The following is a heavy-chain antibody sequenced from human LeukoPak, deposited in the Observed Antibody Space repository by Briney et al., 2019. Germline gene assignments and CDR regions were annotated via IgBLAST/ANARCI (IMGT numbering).Heavy chain of an antibody. CDR2: ISSSSSYI. D-gene: IGHD6-13*01. J-gene: IGHJ5*02. CDR1: GFTFGSYS. V-gene: IGHV3-21*01. Sequence: GGSLRLSCAASGFTFGSYSINWVRQAPGKGLEWVSSISSSSSYIYYADSVKGRFTISRDNAKNSLYLQMNSLRAEDTAVYYCAKDLRAAAGNWFDPWGQGTLVTVSS. CDR3: AKDLRAAAGNWFDP.